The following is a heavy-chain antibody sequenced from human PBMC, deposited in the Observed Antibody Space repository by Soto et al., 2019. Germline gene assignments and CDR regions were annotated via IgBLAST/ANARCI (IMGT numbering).Heavy chain of an antibody. D-gene: IGHD6-13*01. J-gene: IGHJ6*02. Sequence: EVQLVESGGGLVKPGGSLRLSCAASGFTFSSYSMNWVRQAPGKGLEWVSSISSSSSYIYYADSVKGRFTISRDNAKNSRDLQMNSRRAEDTAVYYCARGSSSWYQPGGYCYYYGMDVWGQGTTVTVSS. CDR2: ISSSSSYI. CDR1: GFTFSSYS. V-gene: IGHV3-21*01. CDR3: ARGSSSWYQPGGYCYYYGMDV.